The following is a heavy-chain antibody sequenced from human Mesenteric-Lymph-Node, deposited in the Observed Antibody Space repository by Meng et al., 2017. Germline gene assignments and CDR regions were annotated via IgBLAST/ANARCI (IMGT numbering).Heavy chain of an antibody. V-gene: IGHV3-7*01. D-gene: IGHD5-12*01. CDR2: MNQDGSAK. J-gene: IGHJ4*02. CDR1: GFTFSSYG. Sequence: GESLKISCAASGFTFSSYGMHWVRQAPGKGLEWVANMNQDGSAKVYVDSVKGRFTISRDNTKNSLYLHMNSLRVEDTAVYYCARDSGGFVPADYWGQGVMVTVSS. CDR3: ARDSGGFVPADY.